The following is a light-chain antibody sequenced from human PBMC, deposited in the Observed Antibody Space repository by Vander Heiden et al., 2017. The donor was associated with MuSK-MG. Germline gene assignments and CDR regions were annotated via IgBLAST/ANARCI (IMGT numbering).Light chain of an antibody. V-gene: IGLV1-40*01. CDR3: QSYDSSLSGHVV. CDR2: GNS. Sequence: QSVLTQPPSVSGAPGQRVTISCTGSSSNIGAGYDVHWYQQLPGTAPHLLIYGNSNRPSGVPDRFSGSKSGTSASPAITGLQAEDEADYYCQSYDSSLSGHVVFGGGTKLTVL. CDR1: SSNIGAGYD. J-gene: IGLJ2*01.